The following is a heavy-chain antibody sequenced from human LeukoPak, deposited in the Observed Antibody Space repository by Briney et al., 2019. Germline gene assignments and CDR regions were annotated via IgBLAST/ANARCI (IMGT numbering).Heavy chain of an antibody. CDR2: INPNSGGT. CDR3: ARATDISSWYLAY. Sequence: ASVKVSCKASGYTFTGYYMHWLRQVPGQGLEWTGWINPNSGGTNYAQKFQGRVTMTRDTSISTAYMELSNLRSDDTAVYYCARATDISSWYLAYWGQGTLVTVSS. D-gene: IGHD6-13*01. CDR1: GYTFTGYY. J-gene: IGHJ4*02. V-gene: IGHV1-2*02.